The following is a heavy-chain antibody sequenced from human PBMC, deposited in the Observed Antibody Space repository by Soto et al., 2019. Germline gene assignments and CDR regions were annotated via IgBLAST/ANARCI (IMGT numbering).Heavy chain of an antibody. Sequence: ASVKVSCKASGYTFTGYYMHWVRQAPGQGLEWMGWINPNSGGTNYAQKIQSWVTMTRDTSISTAYKELSKLRTDDTVVYFFSRDNCISTSCQGYYYYGMDVWGQGTTVTVSS. D-gene: IGHD2-2*01. V-gene: IGHV1-2*04. CDR3: SRDNCISTSCQGYYYYGMDV. CDR2: INPNSGGT. CDR1: GYTFTGYY. J-gene: IGHJ6*02.